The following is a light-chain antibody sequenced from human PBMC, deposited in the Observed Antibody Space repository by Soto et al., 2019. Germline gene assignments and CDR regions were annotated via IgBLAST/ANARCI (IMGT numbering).Light chain of an antibody. CDR1: QSVSSSY. Sequence: EXVLTQSPGXXXXSPGERATLSCRASQSVSSSYLAWYQQKPGQAPRLLIYGASSRATGIPDRFSGSGSGTDFTLTISSLEPEDFALYYCQQHINWPLTFGGGTKVDI. CDR3: QQHINWPLT. J-gene: IGKJ4*01. CDR2: GAS. V-gene: IGKV3D-20*02.